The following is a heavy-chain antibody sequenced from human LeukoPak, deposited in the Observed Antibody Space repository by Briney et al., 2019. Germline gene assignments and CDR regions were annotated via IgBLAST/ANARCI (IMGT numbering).Heavy chain of an antibody. CDR2: IDPSDSYT. J-gene: IGHJ4*02. V-gene: IGHV5-10-1*01. CDR3: ARHMVRSAYYYDSSGYYYF. Sequence: GESLRISCKGSGYSFTSYWISWVRQMPGKGLEWMGRIDPSDSYTNYSPSFQGHVTISADKSISTAYLQWSSLKASDTAMYYCARHMVRSAYYYDSSGYYYFWGQGTLVTVFS. D-gene: IGHD3-22*01. CDR1: GYSFTSYW.